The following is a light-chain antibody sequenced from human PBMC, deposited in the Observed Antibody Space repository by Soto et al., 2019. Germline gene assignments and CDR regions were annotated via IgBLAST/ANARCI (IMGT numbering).Light chain of an antibody. CDR3: QQYNSYSWT. CDR1: QSISSW. CDR2: DAS. V-gene: IGKV1-5*01. Sequence: DIQMTQSPSTLSASVGDRVTITCRASQSISSWLAWYQQKPGKAPKLLIYDASSLESGVPSRFSGSGSETEFTLTISSLQPDDVATYYCQQYNSYSWTFGQGTKVDIK. J-gene: IGKJ1*01.